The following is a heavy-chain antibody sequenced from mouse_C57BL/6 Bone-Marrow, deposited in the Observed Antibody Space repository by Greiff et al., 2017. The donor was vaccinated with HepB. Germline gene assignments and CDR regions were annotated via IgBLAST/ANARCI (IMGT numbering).Heavy chain of an antibody. V-gene: IGHV1-77*01. J-gene: IGHJ3*01. Sequence: VNLAESGAELVKPGASVKISCKASGYTFTDYYINWVKQRPGQGLEWIGKIGPGSGSTYYNEKFKGKATLTADKSFSTAYMQLSSLTSEYSAVYFCTYDYGPWFAYWGQGTLVTVSA. D-gene: IGHD2-4*01. CDR1: GYTFTDYY. CDR3: TYDYGPWFAY. CDR2: IGPGSGST.